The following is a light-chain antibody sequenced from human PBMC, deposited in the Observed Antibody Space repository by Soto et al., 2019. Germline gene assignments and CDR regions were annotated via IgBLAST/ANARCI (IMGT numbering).Light chain of an antibody. CDR3: QQYGSSPPVT. CDR1: QTISSSY. Sequence: EIVLTQSPGTLSLSPGERATLSCGASQTISSSYLAWYQQRPGQAPRLLIYGASNRSTGIRDRFSGSGSGTDFTLTTSRLEPEDFAVYYWQQYGSSPPVTCGQGTRLEIK. CDR2: GAS. J-gene: IGKJ5*01. V-gene: IGKV3-20*01.